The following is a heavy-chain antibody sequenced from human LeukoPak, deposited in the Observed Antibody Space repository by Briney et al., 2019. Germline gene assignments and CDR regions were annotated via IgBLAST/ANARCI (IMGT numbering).Heavy chain of an antibody. Sequence: EGSLRLSCAASGFTFSSYSMNWVRQAPGKGLEWVSSISSSSSYIYYADSVKGRFTISRDNAKNSLYLQMNSLRAEDTAVYYCARVSSSSGYYFDYWGQGTLVTVSS. V-gene: IGHV3-21*01. CDR3: ARVSSSSGYYFDY. CDR2: ISSSSSYI. CDR1: GFTFSSYS. D-gene: IGHD6-13*01. J-gene: IGHJ4*02.